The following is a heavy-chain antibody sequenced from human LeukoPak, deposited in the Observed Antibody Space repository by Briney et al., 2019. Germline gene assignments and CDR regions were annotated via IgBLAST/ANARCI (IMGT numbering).Heavy chain of an antibody. CDR1: RFTFSNSW. V-gene: IGHV3-21*01. CDR2: ISSSGHYA. D-gene: IGHD3-22*01. J-gene: IGHJ3*02. CDR3: ASGDADYFDGSGSQFGAFDI. Sequence: GGSLRLSCAASRFTFSNSWMGWVRQAPGKGLEWVSSISSSGHYAFYADSLKGRFTISRDNAKNSLYLQMNSLRAEDTAVYYCASGDADYFDGSGSQFGAFDIWGQGTMVTVSS.